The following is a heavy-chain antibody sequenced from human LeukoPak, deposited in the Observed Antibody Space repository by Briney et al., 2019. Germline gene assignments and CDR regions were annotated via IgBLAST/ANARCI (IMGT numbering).Heavy chain of an antibody. J-gene: IGHJ4*02. Sequence: ASVKVSCKTSGYTFTSYAINWVRQAPGQGLEWMGWINPYNGNTNYAQNLQGRVTMTTGTSTSTAYMELRSLRSDDTAVYYCARAPVLRYFDWLLSSFDYWGQGTLVTVSS. CDR3: ARAPVLRYFDWLLSSFDY. D-gene: IGHD3-9*01. CDR1: GYTFTSYA. CDR2: INPYNGNT. V-gene: IGHV1-18*01.